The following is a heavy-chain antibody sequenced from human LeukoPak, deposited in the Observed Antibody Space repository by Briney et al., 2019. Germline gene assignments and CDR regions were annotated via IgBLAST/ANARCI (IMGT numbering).Heavy chain of an antibody. Sequence: SVTVSCKGSGGTFISYAISWVRQAPGQGLEWVGGIIPIFGTANYAQKSQGSVTITTDESTTTAYMELSSLRSEDTAVYYCARGRAIVLMVYAIRLGPFDPWGQGTLVTVSS. V-gene: IGHV1-69*05. CDR2: IIPIFGTA. CDR1: GGTFISYA. CDR3: ARGRAIVLMVYAIRLGPFDP. D-gene: IGHD2-8*01. J-gene: IGHJ5*02.